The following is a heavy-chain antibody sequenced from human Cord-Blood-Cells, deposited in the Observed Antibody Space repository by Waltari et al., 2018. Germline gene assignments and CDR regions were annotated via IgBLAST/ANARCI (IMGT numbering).Heavy chain of an antibody. D-gene: IGHD1-26*01. CDR3: AREFYSGSYYFDY. CDR2: IYSGGST. V-gene: IGHV3-53*01. Sequence: FTVSSNYMSWVRQAPGKGLEWVSVIYSGGSTYYADSVKGRFTISRDNSKNTLYLQMNSLRAEDTPVYYCAREFYSGSYYFDYWGQGTLVTVSS. J-gene: IGHJ4*02. CDR1: FTVSSNY.